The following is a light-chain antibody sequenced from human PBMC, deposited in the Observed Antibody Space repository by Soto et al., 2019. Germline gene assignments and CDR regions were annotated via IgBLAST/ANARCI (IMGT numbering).Light chain of an antibody. CDR2: GAS. J-gene: IGKJ1*01. CDR1: QSVSAN. Sequence: EIVMTQSPATLSESPAERATLPCRTSQSVSANLAWYQQKPGQAPRLLIYGASTRATGIPARFSGSGSGTEFTLTISSLQSEDVAVYYCQQYDNWPRTFGQGTKV. V-gene: IGKV3-15*01. CDR3: QQYDNWPRT.